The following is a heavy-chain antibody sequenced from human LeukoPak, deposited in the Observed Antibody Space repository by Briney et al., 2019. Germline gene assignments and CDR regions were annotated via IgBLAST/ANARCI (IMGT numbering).Heavy chain of an antibody. CDR2: IETAGET. V-gene: IGHV3-13*04. D-gene: IGHD3-16*01. Sequence: PGGSLRLSCAASGFTFRNYDMHWVRQATGKGLEWVSAIETAGETHYAGSVKGRFTISRENAKNSLYLQMNSLRAGDTAVYYCARDYSGENVFGIWGLGTTVTVSS. J-gene: IGHJ3*02. CDR3: ARDYSGENVFGI. CDR1: GFTFRNYD.